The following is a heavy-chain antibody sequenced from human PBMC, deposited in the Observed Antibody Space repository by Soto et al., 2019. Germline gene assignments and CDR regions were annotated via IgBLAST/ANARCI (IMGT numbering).Heavy chain of an antibody. Sequence: SETLSLTCTVSGGSISSYYWSWIRQPPGKGLEWIGYIYYSGSTNYNPSLKSRVTISVDTSKNQFSLKLSSVTAADTAVYYCARVYSGSSLAFSYYYYGMDVWGQGTTVTVSS. J-gene: IGHJ6*02. CDR2: IYYSGST. CDR1: GGSISSYY. V-gene: IGHV4-59*01. CDR3: ARVYSGSSLAFSYYYYGMDV. D-gene: IGHD1-26*01.